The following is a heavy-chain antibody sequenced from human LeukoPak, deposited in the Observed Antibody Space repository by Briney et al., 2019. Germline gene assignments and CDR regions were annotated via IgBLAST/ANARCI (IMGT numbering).Heavy chain of an antibody. V-gene: IGHV4-30-4*08. CDR1: GGSISSGDYY. D-gene: IGHD1-1*01. CDR3: ARDLDPNYYYMDV. CDR2: IYYSGST. Sequence: PSQTLSLTCTVSGGSISSGDYYWSWIRQPPGKGLEWIGYIYYSGSTYYNPSLKSRVTISVDRSKNQFSLKLSSVTAADTAVYYCARDLDPNYYYMDVWGKGTTVTVSS. J-gene: IGHJ6*03.